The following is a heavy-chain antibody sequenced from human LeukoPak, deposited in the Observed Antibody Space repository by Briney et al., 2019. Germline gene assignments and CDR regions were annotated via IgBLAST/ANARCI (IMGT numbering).Heavy chain of an antibody. Sequence: GGSLRLSCAASGFTFSDYYMSWIRQAPGKGLKWVASMKPDGSESWYVDSVKGRFTISRDNSKNSLYLQLTSLRAEDTALYYCARDRGRNSFDYWGQGTLVSVSS. J-gene: IGHJ4*02. V-gene: IGHV3-7*03. D-gene: IGHD1-14*01. CDR1: GFTFSDYY. CDR3: ARDRGRNSFDY. CDR2: MKPDGSES.